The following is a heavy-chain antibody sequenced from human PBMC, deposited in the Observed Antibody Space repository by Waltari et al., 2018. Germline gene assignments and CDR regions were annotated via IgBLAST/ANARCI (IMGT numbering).Heavy chain of an antibody. CDR1: GGSFSGYY. V-gene: IGHV4-34*02. CDR2: INHAGNR. Sequence: QVQLQQWGAGLLQPSETLSLTCGVYGGSFSGYYWGWIRQPPGKGLEWIGEINHAGNRNYTPSARSRVTRLVDTARSQFSLKLSSMTAADTALYYCVRLEDCSGPGGNCYSGDSFALDVWGQGTTVTVSS. CDR3: VRLEDCSGPGGNCYSGDSFALDV. D-gene: IGHD2-21*02. J-gene: IGHJ6*02.